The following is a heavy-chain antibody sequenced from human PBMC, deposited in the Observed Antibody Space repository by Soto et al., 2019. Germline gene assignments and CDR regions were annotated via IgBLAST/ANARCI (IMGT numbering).Heavy chain of an antibody. V-gene: IGHV3-23*01. CDR2: ISGSGGST. CDR3: AKDPGTQWVGELLYYFDY. Sequence: EVQLLESGGGLVQPGGSLRLSCAASGFTFSSYAMSWVRQAPGKGLEWVSAISGSGGSTYYADSVKGRFTISRDNAKNTLYLQMNSLRAENTAVYYCAKDPGTQWVGELLYYFDYWGQGTLVTVSS. CDR1: GFTFSSYA. D-gene: IGHD3-10*01. J-gene: IGHJ4*02.